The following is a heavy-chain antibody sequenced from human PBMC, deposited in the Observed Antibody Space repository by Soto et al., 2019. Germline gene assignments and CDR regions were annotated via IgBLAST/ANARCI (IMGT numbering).Heavy chain of an antibody. CDR3: AMTHFTIFGVVIIDYYYYMDV. J-gene: IGHJ6*03. CDR2: ISSSSSYI. V-gene: IGHV3-21*01. CDR1: GFTFSSYS. D-gene: IGHD3-3*01. Sequence: PGGSLRLSCAASGFTFSSYSMNWVRQAPGKGLEWVSSISSSSSYIYYADSVKGRFTISRDNAKNSLYLQMNSLRAEDTAVYYCAMTHFTIFGVVIIDYYYYMDVWGKGTTVTVSS.